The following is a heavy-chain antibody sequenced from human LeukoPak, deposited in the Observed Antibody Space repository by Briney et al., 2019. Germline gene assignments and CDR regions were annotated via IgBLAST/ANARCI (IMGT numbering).Heavy chain of an antibody. V-gene: IGHV4-34*01. CDR3: ARVSCSSTSCYTAFDY. D-gene: IGHD2-2*02. J-gene: IGHJ4*02. CDR1: GGSFSGYY. CDR2: INHSGST. Sequence: PSETLSLTCAVYGGSFSGYYWSWLRQPPGKGLEGIGEINHSGSTNYNPSLKSRVTISVDTSKNQFSVKLSSVTAADTAVYYCARVSCSSTSCYTAFDYWGQGTLVTVSS.